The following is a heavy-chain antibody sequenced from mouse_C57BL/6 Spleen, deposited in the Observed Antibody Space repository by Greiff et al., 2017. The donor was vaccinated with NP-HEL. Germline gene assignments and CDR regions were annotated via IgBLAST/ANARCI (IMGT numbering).Heavy chain of an antibody. D-gene: IGHD2-4*01. J-gene: IGHJ2*01. Sequence: VQLQQPGAELVKPGASVKMSCKASGYTFTSYWLTWVKQRPGQGLEWIGDIYPGSGRTNYNEKLTSKATLTVDTPSITAYMQLSSLTSEDSAVYYCARARGYDYGYWGQGTTLTVSS. CDR2: IYPGSGRT. CDR3: ARARGYDYGY. CDR1: GYTFTSYW. V-gene: IGHV1-55*01.